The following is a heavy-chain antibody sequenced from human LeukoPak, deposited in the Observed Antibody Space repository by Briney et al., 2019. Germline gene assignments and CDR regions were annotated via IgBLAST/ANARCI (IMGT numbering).Heavy chain of an antibody. D-gene: IGHD6-13*01. CDR3: ATPAAGPGAEYSLY. J-gene: IGHJ1*01. CDR2: IRYDGTNK. CDR1: GFTFSSYG. V-gene: IGHV3-30*02. Sequence: GGSLRLSCAASGFTFSSYGMHWVRQAPGKGLEWVTFIRYDGTNKYYADSVKGRFTISRDNSENTLYLQMNSLRPEDTAVYYCATPAAGPGAEYSLYWGQGTLVIVSS.